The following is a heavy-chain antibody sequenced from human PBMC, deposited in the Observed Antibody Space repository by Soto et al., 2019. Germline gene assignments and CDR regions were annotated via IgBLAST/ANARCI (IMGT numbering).Heavy chain of an antibody. D-gene: IGHD6-19*01. CDR2: IYWDDDK. CDR1: GFSLNTGGVG. Sequence: QITLKESGPTVVKPTQTLTLTCSLSGFSLNTGGVGVGWIRQPPGKALEWLAVIYWDDDKSWNPSLRDRLTINRDASDDQVVLTVTNMYTVDTGTYYCARRRGGFGGGWTTPYFDYWGQGTLVTVSS. CDR3: ARRRGGFGGGWTTPYFDY. V-gene: IGHV2-5*02. J-gene: IGHJ4*02.